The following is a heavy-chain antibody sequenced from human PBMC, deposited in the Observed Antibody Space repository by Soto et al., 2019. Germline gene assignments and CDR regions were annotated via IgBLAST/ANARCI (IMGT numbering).Heavy chain of an antibody. CDR1: GGSISSYY. D-gene: IGHD4-4*01. Sequence: SETLSLTCTVSGGSISSYYWSWIRQPPGKGLEWIGYIYYSGSSNYNPSLKSRVTISVDTSKNQFSLKLSSVTAADTAVYYCARGATVRGNWFDPWGQGTLVTVSS. V-gene: IGHV4-59*01. CDR3: ARGATVRGNWFDP. J-gene: IGHJ5*02. CDR2: IYYSGSS.